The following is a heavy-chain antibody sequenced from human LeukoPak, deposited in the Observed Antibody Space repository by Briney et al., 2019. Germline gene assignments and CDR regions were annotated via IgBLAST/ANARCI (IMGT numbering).Heavy chain of an antibody. Sequence: GASVKVSCTPSGYTFTRHAINWVRQAPGQGLEWMGGIIPIFGTANYAQKFQGRVTITADESTSTAYMELSSLRSEDTAVYYCARGVSYDILTGPYYFDYWGQGTLVTVSS. CDR2: IIPIFGTA. CDR3: ARGVSYDILTGPYYFDY. J-gene: IGHJ4*02. D-gene: IGHD3-9*01. V-gene: IGHV1-69*13. CDR1: GYTFTRHA.